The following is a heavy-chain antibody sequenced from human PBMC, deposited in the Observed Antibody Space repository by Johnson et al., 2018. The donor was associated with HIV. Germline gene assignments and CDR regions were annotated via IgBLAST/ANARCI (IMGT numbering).Heavy chain of an antibody. CDR2: ISYDGSNK. Sequence: QVQLVESGGGVVQPGRSLRLSCAASGFTFSSYAMHWVRQAPGKGLEWVAVISYDGSNKYYADSVKGRFTISSDNSKNTLYLQMNSLRAEDTAVYYCAKGIMNWDDDAFDIWGQGTMVTVSS. J-gene: IGHJ3*02. V-gene: IGHV3-30*04. D-gene: IGHD1-1*01. CDR1: GFTFSSYA. CDR3: AKGIMNWDDDAFDI.